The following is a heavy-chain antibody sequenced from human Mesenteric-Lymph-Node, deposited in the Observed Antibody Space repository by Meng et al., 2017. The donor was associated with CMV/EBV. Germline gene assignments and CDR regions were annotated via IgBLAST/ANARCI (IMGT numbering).Heavy chain of an antibody. CDR3: ARGGSSANYYYYYGMDV. CDR2: INHSGST. CDR1: GGSFSSYY. J-gene: IGHJ6*02. V-gene: IGHV4-34*01. Sequence: SQTLSLTCAVYGGSFSSYYWSWIRQPPGKGLEWIGEINHSGSTNYNPSLKSRVTISLDTSKNQFSLKLSSVTAADTAVYYCARGGSSANYYYYYGMDVWGQGTTVTVSS. D-gene: IGHD2-2*01.